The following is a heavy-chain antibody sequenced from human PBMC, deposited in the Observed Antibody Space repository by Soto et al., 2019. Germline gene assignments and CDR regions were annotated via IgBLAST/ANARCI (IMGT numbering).Heavy chain of an antibody. CDR1: GGSISSSSYY. J-gene: IGHJ4*02. CDR2: IYYSGST. CDR3: ARNDMGYDSSGYYVTEPYYFDY. D-gene: IGHD3-22*01. Sequence: NPSETLSLTCTVSGGSISSSSYYWGWIRQPPGKGLEWIGSIYYSGSTYYNPSLKSRVTISVDTSKNQFSLKLSSVTAADTAVYYCARNDMGYDSSGYYVTEPYYFDYWGQGTLVTVSS. V-gene: IGHV4-39*01.